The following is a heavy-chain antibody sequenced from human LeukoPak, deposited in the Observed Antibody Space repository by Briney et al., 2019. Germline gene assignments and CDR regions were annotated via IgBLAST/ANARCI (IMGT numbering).Heavy chain of an antibody. J-gene: IGHJ4*02. CDR3: ARGRRYCSSTSCYTGPLGY. CDR2: IYCSGST. D-gene: IGHD2-2*02. V-gene: IGHV4-30-4*01. CDR1: GGSISSGDYY. Sequence: SETLSLTCTVSGGSISSGDYYWSWIRQPPGKGLEWIGYIYCSGSTYYNPSLKSRVTISVDTSKNQFSLKLSSVTAADTAVYYCARGRRYCSSTSCYTGPLGYWGQGTLVTVSS.